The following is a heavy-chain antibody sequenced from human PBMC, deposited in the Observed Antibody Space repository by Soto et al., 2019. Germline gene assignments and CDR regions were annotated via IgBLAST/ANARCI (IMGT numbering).Heavy chain of an antibody. CDR2: ISGSGGST. CDR1: GFTFSRYA. V-gene: IGHV3-23*01. J-gene: IGHJ6*02. CDR3: AKSPDVIEFWRDYYGMDV. Sequence: EVQLLESGGGLVQPGGSLRLSCAASGFTFSRYAMSWVRQAPGKGLEWVSAISGSGGSTYYADSVKGRFTISRDNSKNTLYLQMNSLRAEDTAVYYCAKSPDVIEFWRDYYGMDVWGQGTTVTVSS. D-gene: IGHD3-3*01.